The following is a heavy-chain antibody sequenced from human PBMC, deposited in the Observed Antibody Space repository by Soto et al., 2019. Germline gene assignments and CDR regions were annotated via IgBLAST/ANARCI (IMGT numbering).Heavy chain of an antibody. V-gene: IGHV3-72*01. CDR3: TRGLLGGAPSYPSHGMDV. D-gene: IGHD1-26*01. CDR2: SRNRVNSHTT. Sequence: EVQLVESGGGLVQPGGSLRLSCAASGFTFSDHYMDWVRQAPGKGLEWVARSRNRVNSHTTEYAASVKGRFTISRDESKSSLYLQMNSLKIEDTAVYYCTRGLLGGAPSYPSHGMDVWGQGTTVTVSS. CDR1: GFTFSDHY. J-gene: IGHJ6*01.